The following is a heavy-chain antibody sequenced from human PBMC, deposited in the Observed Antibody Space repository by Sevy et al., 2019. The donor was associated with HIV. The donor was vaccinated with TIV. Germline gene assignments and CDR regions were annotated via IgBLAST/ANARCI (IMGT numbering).Heavy chain of an antibody. CDR1: GFTFSSYA. J-gene: IGHJ6*02. CDR3: ANLELLYYSYGMDL. D-gene: IGHD1-7*01. V-gene: IGHV3-23*01. Sequence: GGSLRLSCAASGFTFSSYAMSWVRQAPGKGLEWVSAISGSGGSTYYADSVKGRFTISRDNSKNTLYLQMNSLRAEDTAVYYCANLELLYYSYGMDLWGQGTTVTVSS. CDR2: ISGSGGST.